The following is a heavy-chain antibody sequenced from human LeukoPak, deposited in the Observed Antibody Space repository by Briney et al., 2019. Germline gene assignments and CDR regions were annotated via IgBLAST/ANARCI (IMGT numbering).Heavy chain of an antibody. Sequence: GDSVSVSCKTSGYTFTTYGISWVRQAPGQGLEWVGWVSGKNGKTKYAQRFQGRVSMATDTSTSTAYMELRGLRSDDTAVYYCARDGDYGRSDHWVSDDAFDIWGQGTMVTVSS. D-gene: IGHD4/OR15-4a*01. CDR1: GYTFTTYG. V-gene: IGHV1-18*01. J-gene: IGHJ3*02. CDR3: ARDGDYGRSDHWVSDDAFDI. CDR2: VSGKNGKT.